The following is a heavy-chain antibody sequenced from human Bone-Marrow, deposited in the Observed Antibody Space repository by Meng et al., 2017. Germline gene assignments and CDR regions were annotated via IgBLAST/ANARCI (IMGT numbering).Heavy chain of an antibody. Sequence: QFPLQDSRPPLVQPSHPLSLTFTLSGPSTSICPSSWSLLLQPPGTALAWIVSISYIGSTYSNPSLKRRVTISVDTSKNQFSLKLSSVTAADTAVYYCARGPLSAAGTMGYFQHWGQGTLVTVSS. CDR1: GPSTSICPSS. D-gene: IGHD6-13*01. V-gene: IGHV4-31*03. CDR2: ISYIGST. CDR3: ARGPLSAAGTMGYFQH. J-gene: IGHJ1*01.